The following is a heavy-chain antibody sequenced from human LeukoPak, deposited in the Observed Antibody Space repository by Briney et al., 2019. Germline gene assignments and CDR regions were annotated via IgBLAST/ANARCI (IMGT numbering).Heavy chain of an antibody. J-gene: IGHJ4*02. CDR3: TTHQLLYLRNSCFVY. CDR2: IKTAPEVATT. CDR1: RFTFSNAW. D-gene: IGHD2-2*02. V-gene: IGHV3-15*01. Sequence: GGCLRVSCAPCRFTFSNAWMCWVRQAPGKGLEWVGRIKTAPEVATTNQAAPVKGRFSISRDDSTRMLCMRMDRLTTKGPAVYHCTTHQLLYLRNSCFVYCGAGTPVTASS.